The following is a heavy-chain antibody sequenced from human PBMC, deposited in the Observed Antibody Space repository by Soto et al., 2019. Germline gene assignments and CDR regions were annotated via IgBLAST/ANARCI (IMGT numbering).Heavy chain of an antibody. D-gene: IGHD6-19*01. CDR3: ASPGAGDDAFDI. V-gene: IGHV3-33*01. Sequence: GGSLRLSCAASGFTFSSYGMHWVRQAPGKGLEWVAVIWYDGSNKYYADSVKGRFTISRDNSKNTLYLQMNSLRAEDTAVYYCASPGAGDDAFDIWGQGTMVTVSS. CDR1: GFTFSSYG. J-gene: IGHJ3*02. CDR2: IWYDGSNK.